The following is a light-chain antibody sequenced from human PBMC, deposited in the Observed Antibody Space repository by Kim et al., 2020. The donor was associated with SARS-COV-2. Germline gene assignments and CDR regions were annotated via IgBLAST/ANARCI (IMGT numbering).Light chain of an antibody. CDR3: QSYDSSRYCV. J-gene: IGLJ3*02. CDR1: SGSIASNY. CDR2: EDN. Sequence: NFMLTQPHSVSESPGKTVTISCTRSSGSIASNYVQWYQQRPGSAPTTVIYEDNQRPSGVPDRFSGSIDSSSNSASLTISGLKTEDEADYYCQSYDSSRYCVFGGGTQLTVL. V-gene: IGLV6-57*04.